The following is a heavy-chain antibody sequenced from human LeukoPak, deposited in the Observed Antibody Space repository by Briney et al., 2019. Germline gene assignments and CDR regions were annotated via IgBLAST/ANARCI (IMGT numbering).Heavy chain of an antibody. CDR2: ISCDGSNK. CDR1: GFTFSSYA. CDR3: ARELLWFGESFPIFDY. V-gene: IGHV3-30*04. D-gene: IGHD3-10*01. J-gene: IGHJ4*02. Sequence: GGSLRLSCAASGFTFSSYAMHWVRQAPGKGLESVAVISCDGSNKYYADSVKGRFTISRDNSKNTLYLQMNSLRAEDTAVYYCARELLWFGESFPIFDYWGQGTLVTVSS.